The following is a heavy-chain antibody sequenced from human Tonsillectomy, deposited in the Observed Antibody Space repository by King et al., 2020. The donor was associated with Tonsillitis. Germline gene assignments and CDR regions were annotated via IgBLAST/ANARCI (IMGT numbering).Heavy chain of an antibody. J-gene: IGHJ5*02. CDR1: GYSFTSYW. Sequence: VQLVQSGAEVKKPGESLRISCKGSGYSFTSYWISWVRQMPGKGLEWMGRIDPSDSYTNYSPSFQGHVTISADKSISTAYLQWSSLKASDTAMYYCARQGRDGYNFVGAPMSPWGQGTLVTVSS. V-gene: IGHV5-10-1*03. CDR2: IDPSDSYT. CDR3: ARQGRDGYNFVGAPMSP. D-gene: IGHD5-24*01.